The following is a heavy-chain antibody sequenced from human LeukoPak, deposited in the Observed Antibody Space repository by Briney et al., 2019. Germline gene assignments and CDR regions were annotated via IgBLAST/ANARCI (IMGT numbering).Heavy chain of an antibody. V-gene: IGHV4-34*01. Sequence: PSETLSLTCAVYGGSFSGYYWSWIRQPPGKGLEWIGEINHSGSTNYNPSLKSRVTISVDTSKNQFSLKLSSVTAADTAVYFCARTAVSSTNAHFDYWGQGTLVTVSS. CDR3: ARTAVSSTNAHFDY. CDR1: GGSFSGYY. D-gene: IGHD2-8*01. J-gene: IGHJ4*02. CDR2: INHSGST.